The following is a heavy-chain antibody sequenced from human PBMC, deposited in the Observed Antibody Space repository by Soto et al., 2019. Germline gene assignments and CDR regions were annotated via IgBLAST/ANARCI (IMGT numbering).Heavy chain of an antibody. D-gene: IGHD4-17*01. V-gene: IGHV1-18*01. CDR3: ARNYGGTHGRDDAFDI. Sequence: QVQLVQSGAEVKKSGAPVKVSCKSSGYTFTSYGISWVRQAPGQGLERMGWINVYNGNTKYAQKLLGRVTMTTDTSTSTAYMELRSLRSDDTALYYCARNYGGTHGRDDAFDIWGQGTMVTVS. J-gene: IGHJ3*02. CDR2: INVYNGNT. CDR1: GYTFTSYG.